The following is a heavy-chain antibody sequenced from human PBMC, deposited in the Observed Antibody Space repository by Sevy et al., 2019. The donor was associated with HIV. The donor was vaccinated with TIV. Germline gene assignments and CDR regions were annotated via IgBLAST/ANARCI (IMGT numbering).Heavy chain of an antibody. CDR2: ISYDGSEK. CDR1: GFTFNSYG. CDR3: PRMFRSYGMDV. Sequence: GESLKISCEASGFTFNSYGMHWVRQAPGKGLEWVAVISYDGSEKYYADSVKGRFTISREKSKNMVYVQMNSLRAEDTAVYYCPRMFRSYGMDVWGQGTTVTVSS. J-gene: IGHJ6*02. D-gene: IGHD3-10*01. V-gene: IGHV3-30*03.